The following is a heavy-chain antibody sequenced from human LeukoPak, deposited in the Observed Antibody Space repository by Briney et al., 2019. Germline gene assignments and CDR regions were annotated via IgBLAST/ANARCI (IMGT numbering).Heavy chain of an antibody. D-gene: IGHD2-2*01. CDR2: IYYSGST. J-gene: IGHJ5*02. Sequence: SETLSLTCTVSGGSISSSSYYWGWIRQPPGKGLEWIGSIYYSGSTYYNPSLKSRVTISVDTSKNQFSLKLSSVTAADTAVYYCARSQLNYIVVVPAATKRWFDPWGQGTLVTVSS. CDR1: GGSISSSSYY. CDR3: ARSQLNYIVVVPAATKRWFDP. V-gene: IGHV4-39*07.